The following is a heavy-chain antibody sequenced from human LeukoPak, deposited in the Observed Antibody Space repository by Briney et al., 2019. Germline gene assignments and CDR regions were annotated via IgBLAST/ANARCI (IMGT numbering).Heavy chain of an antibody. Sequence: PGRSLRLSCAASGFTFSSYGMHWVRQAPGKGLEWVAVISYDGSNKYYADSVKGRFTISRDNSKNTLFLQMNSLRAEDTAVYSCAKGIGVYNYAFDYWGQGTLVTVSS. CDR2: ISYDGSNK. CDR3: AKGIGVYNYAFDY. D-gene: IGHD5-18*01. CDR1: GFTFSSYG. V-gene: IGHV3-30*18. J-gene: IGHJ4*02.